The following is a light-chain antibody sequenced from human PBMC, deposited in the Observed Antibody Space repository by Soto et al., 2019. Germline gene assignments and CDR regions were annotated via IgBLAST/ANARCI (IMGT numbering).Light chain of an antibody. CDR1: SSDIGTNT. CDR2: DNN. Sequence: QSVLTQPPSASGTPGQRVTISCSGGSSDIGTNTVNWYQQLPGTSPKLLLYDNNKRPSGIPDRFFGSKSGTSATLGIAGLQTADEADYYCGTWESYLSVGVFGGGTKLTVL. CDR3: GTWESYLSVGV. J-gene: IGLJ3*02. V-gene: IGLV1-51*01.